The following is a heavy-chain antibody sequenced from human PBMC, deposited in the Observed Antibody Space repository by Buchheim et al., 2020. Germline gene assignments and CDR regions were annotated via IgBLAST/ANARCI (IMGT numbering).Heavy chain of an antibody. CDR3: ARGSGNYRDYFDY. CDR1: GFSFSSYE. V-gene: IGHV3-48*03. CDR2: ISSSGTTI. J-gene: IGHJ4*02. Sequence: EVQLVESGGGLVQPGGSLRLSCAASGFSFSSYEMNWVRQAPGKGLEWVSYISSSGTTIYYADSVKGRFTISRDNAKNSLYLQMHSLRAEDTAAYYCARGSGNYRDYFDYWGQGTL. D-gene: IGHD1-26*01.